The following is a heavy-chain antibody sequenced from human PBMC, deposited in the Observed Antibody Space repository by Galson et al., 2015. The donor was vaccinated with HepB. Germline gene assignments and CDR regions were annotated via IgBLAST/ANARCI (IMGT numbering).Heavy chain of an antibody. J-gene: IGHJ4*02. CDR1: GFTFSSFS. Sequence: SLRLSCATSGFTFSSFSMNWVRQAPGKGLEWVSYISSGSDMMYYAESVKGRFTISRDDAKNSFFLHMYGLRAEDTAVYYCARGYGAYGALDSWGQGTLVSVSS. V-gene: IGHV3-48*01. CDR2: ISSGSDMM. CDR3: ARGYGAYGALDS. D-gene: IGHD4/OR15-4a*01.